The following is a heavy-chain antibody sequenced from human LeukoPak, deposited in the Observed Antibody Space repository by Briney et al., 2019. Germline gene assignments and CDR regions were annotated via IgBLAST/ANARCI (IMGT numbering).Heavy chain of an antibody. CDR3: ARANSVYGDFDY. CDR2: IFPNGNT. Sequence: GGSLRLSCAVSGLAVSDNYMSWVRQAPGKGLEWVSFIFPNGNTYYADFVQGRFSISRDNSRNTVFLDMSSLRTEDTAVFFCARANSVYGDFDYWGQGTLVTVSS. D-gene: IGHD4-17*01. CDR1: GLAVSDNY. J-gene: IGHJ4*02. V-gene: IGHV3-53*01.